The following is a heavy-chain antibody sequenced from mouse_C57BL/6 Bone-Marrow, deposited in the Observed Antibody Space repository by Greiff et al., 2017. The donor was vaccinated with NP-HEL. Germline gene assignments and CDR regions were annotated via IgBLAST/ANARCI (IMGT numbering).Heavy chain of an antibody. CDR3: RGGAYYWYFDV. Sequence: VHVKQSGPELVKPGASVKMSCKASGYTFTDYYMHWVKQKPGKGLEWIGEIYPGSGNTYYNEKFKGKATLTADTSSSTAYMQLSSLTSEDSAVYFCARGGAYYWYFDVWGTGTTVTVSS. CDR2: YPGSGNTY. CDR1: YTFTDYYM. V-gene: IGHV1-83*01. J-gene: IGHJ1*03. D-gene: IGHD6-5*01.